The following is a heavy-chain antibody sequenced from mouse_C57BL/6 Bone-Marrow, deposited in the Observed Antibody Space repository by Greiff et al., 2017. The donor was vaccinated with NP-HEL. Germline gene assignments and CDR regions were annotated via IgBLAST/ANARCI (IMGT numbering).Heavy chain of an antibody. CDR3: GYDYDGPWFAY. CDR1: GYTFTSYT. J-gene: IGHJ3*01. Sequence: VKLVESGAELARPGASVKMSCKASGYTFTSYTMHWVKQRPGQGLEWIGYINPSSGYTKYNQKFKDKATLTADKSSSTAYMQLSSLTSEDSAVYYCGYDYDGPWFAYWGQGTLVTVSA. V-gene: IGHV1-4*01. CDR2: INPSSGYT. D-gene: IGHD2-4*01.